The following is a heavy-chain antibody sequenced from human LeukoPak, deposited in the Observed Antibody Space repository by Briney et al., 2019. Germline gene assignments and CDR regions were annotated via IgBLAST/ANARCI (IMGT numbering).Heavy chain of an antibody. CDR3: ARHMYDFWSGYYLEY. CDR1: GYRFTSYW. J-gene: IGHJ4*02. Sequence: GESLKISCKGSGYRFTSYWIAWVRQRPGKGLEWMGIIYPGDSDTRYSPSFQGQVTISADKSISTAYLQWSSLKASDTAMYYCARHMYDFWSGYYLEYWGQGTLVTVSS. CDR2: IYPGDSDT. V-gene: IGHV5-51*01. D-gene: IGHD3-3*01.